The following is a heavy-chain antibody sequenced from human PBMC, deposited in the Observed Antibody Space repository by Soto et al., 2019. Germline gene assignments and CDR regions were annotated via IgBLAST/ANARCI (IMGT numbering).Heavy chain of an antibody. CDR2: VFHTGSV. D-gene: IGHD1-1*01. Sequence: QLRLQESGPGLVKPSETLSLTCSISGGSITASVWWTWVRLTPGKGLQWIGEVFHTGSVNYNPSLQSRITISVDKSMGQFSLRLTSVTAADTAVYYCARKAWTRLDYWGQGALVTVSS. J-gene: IGHJ4*02. V-gene: IGHV4-4*02. CDR1: GGSITASVW. CDR3: ARKAWTRLDY.